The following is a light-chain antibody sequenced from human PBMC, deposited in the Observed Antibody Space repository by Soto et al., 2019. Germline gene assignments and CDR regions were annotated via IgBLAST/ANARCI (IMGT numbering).Light chain of an antibody. CDR1: SSDVGGYNY. Sequence: QSVLTQPPSAYASPGQSVTISCTGTSSDVGGYNYVSWYQHHPGKAPKLMIFEVSKRPSGVPDRFSGSKSGNTASLTVSGLQAEDEADYFCCSYAGSNNRVFGTGTKLTVL. CDR2: EVS. J-gene: IGLJ1*01. CDR3: CSYAGSNNRV. V-gene: IGLV2-8*01.